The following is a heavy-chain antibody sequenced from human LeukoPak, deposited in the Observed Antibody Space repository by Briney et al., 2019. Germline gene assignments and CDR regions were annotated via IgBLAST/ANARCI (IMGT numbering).Heavy chain of an antibody. CDR3: ARDDWGTPYSSSNGWFDP. CDR2: IIPIFGTA. J-gene: IGHJ5*02. D-gene: IGHD6-6*01. CDR1: GGTFSSYA. V-gene: IGHV1-69*05. Sequence: GASVKVSCKASGGTFSSYAISWVRQAPGQGLEWMGGIIPIFGTANYAQKFQGRVTITTDESTSTAYMELSSLRSEDTAVYYCARDDWGTPYSSSNGWFDPWGQGALVTVSS.